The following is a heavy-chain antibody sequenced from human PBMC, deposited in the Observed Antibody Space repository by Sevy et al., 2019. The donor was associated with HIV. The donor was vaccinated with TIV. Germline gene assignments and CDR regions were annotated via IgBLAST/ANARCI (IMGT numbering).Heavy chain of an antibody. Sequence: GGSLRLSCAASGFTFSSYAMHWVRQAPGKGLEWVAVISYDGSNKYYADSVKGRFTISRDNSKNTLYLQMNSLRAEDTAVYYYARALTNKDCSGGSCYSYYYYGMDVWGQGTTVTVSS. CDR2: ISYDGSNK. V-gene: IGHV3-30*04. J-gene: IGHJ6*02. CDR1: GFTFSSYA. CDR3: ARALTNKDCSGGSCYSYYYYGMDV. D-gene: IGHD2-15*01.